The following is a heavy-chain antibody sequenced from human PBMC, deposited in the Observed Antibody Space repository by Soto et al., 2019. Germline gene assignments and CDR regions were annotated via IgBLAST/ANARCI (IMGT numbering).Heavy chain of an antibody. Sequence: GGSLRLSCAASGFTFSSYGMHWVRQAPGKGLEWVAVISYDGSNKYYADSVKGRFTISRDNSKNTLYLQMNSLRAEDTAVYYCAKDRGGDYVWGSYRYNTRPHEMPYYYYGMDVWGQGTTVTVSS. CDR2: ISYDGSNK. CDR3: AKDRGGDYVWGSYRYNTRPHEMPYYYYGMDV. J-gene: IGHJ6*02. V-gene: IGHV3-30*18. D-gene: IGHD3-16*02. CDR1: GFTFSSYG.